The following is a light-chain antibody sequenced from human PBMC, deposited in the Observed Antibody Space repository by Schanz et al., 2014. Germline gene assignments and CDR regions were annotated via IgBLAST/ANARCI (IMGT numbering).Light chain of an antibody. Sequence: EIVMTQSPATLSVSPGQRVTLSCRASQTVGSNLAWYQQNPGQAPRLLIYGASTRATGVPARFSGSGSGTEFTLTISSLQSEDFAVYYCQQYNNWPLYTFGQGTKLEIK. CDR3: QQYNNWPLYT. CDR2: GAS. V-gene: IGKV3-15*01. J-gene: IGKJ2*01. CDR1: QTVGSN.